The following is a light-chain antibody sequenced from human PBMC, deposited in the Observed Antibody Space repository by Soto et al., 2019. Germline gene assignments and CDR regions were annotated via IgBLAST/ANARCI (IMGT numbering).Light chain of an antibody. CDR2: KAS. V-gene: IGKV1-5*03. Sequence: DIPMTQSPSTLSASVGDRVTITCRASQSISSWLAWYQQKPGKAPKLLIYKASSLESGVPSRFSGSGSGTEFTLTINSLQPEDFATYFCQQSFTTPLTFGGGTKVDIK. CDR1: QSISSW. CDR3: QQSFTTPLT. J-gene: IGKJ4*01.